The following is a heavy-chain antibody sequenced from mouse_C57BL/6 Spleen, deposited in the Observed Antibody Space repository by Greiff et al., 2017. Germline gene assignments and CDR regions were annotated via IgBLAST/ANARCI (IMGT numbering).Heavy chain of an antibody. Sequence: EVKLQESGAELVRPGASVKLSCTASGFNIKDDYMHWVKQRPEQGLEWIGWIDPENGDTEYASKFQGQATITADTSSNTAYLQLSSLTSEDTAVYYCTPGSSGSWFAYWGQGTLVTVSA. D-gene: IGHD3-2*02. V-gene: IGHV14-4*01. J-gene: IGHJ3*01. CDR1: GFNIKDDY. CDR3: TPGSSGSWFAY. CDR2: IDPENGDT.